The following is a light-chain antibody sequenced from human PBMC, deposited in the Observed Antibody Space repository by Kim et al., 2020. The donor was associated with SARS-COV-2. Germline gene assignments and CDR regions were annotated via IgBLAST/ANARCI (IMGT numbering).Light chain of an antibody. CDR2: DAS. J-gene: IGKJ4*01. Sequence: SLSPGERATLPCRASQSIYNYLAWYQQKPGQAPRLLIYDASNRATGIPARFSGTGSGTDFTLTISSLEPEDFAVYYCQQRAHWPTFGGGTKVDIK. V-gene: IGKV3-11*01. CDR3: QQRAHWPT. CDR1: QSIYNY.